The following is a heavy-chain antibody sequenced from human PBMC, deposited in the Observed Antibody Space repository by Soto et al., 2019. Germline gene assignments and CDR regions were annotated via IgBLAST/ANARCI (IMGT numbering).Heavy chain of an antibody. CDR1: GGSISSGGYY. CDR2: IYYSGST. CDR3: ARLVRFLEWLTSFDP. D-gene: IGHD3-3*01. Sequence: QVQLQESGPGLVKPSQTLSLTCTVSGGSISSGGYYWSWIRQHPGKGLEWIGYIYYSGSTYYNPSLKSRVTISVDTSKNQFSLKLSSVTAADTAVYYCARLVRFLEWLTSFDPWGQGTLVTVSS. V-gene: IGHV4-31*03. J-gene: IGHJ5*02.